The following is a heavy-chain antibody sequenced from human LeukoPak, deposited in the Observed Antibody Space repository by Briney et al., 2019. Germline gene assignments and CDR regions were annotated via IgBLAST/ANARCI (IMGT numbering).Heavy chain of an antibody. CDR3: ARDRGSYYIDF. V-gene: IGHV4-31*03. CDR2: IYYSGST. J-gene: IGHJ4*02. D-gene: IGHD1-1*01. Sequence: SETLSLTCTVSGGSISSGGYNWSWIRQHPGKGLECIGYIYYSGSTYYNPSLESRVTISVDTSKNQFSLKLSSVTAADTAVYYCARDRGSYYIDFWGQGTPVTVSS. CDR1: GGSISSGGYN.